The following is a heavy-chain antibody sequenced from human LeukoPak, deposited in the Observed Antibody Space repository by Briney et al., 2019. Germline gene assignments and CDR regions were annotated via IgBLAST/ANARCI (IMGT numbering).Heavy chain of an antibody. D-gene: IGHD6-6*01. Sequence: SETLSLTCTVSGGSISSGSYYWGWIRQPPGKGLDWIGTIYYSGSTYYNPSLKIRATISVDTSKHQFSLGARCVTAADWAVVYCARDRGVSARPGYMDVWGKGTTATVPS. V-gene: IGHV4-39*07. CDR3: ARDRGVSARPGYMDV. CDR2: IYYSGST. J-gene: IGHJ6*03. CDR1: GGSISSGSYY.